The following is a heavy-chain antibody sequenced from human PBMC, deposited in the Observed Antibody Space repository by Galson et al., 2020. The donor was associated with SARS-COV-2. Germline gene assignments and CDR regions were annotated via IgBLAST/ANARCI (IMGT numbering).Heavy chain of an antibody. CDR1: GYTFTRYY. CDR3: ARDLAYCGGDCPFLRSFGVDYYYYYGMDV. D-gene: IGHD2-21*02. J-gene: IGHJ6*02. V-gene: IGHV1-46*01. Sequence: ASVKVSCKASGYTFTRYYMHWVRQAPGQGLEWMGIINPSGGSTSYAQKFQGRVIMTRDTSTSTVYMELSSLRSEDTAVYYCARDLAYCGGDCPFLRSFGVDYYYYYGMDVWGQGTTVTVSS. CDR2: INPSGGST.